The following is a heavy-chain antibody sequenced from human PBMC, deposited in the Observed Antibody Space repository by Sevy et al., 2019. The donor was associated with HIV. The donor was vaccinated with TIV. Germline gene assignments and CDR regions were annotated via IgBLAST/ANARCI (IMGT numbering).Heavy chain of an antibody. CDR2: ISYDGSDK. V-gene: IGHV3-30-3*01. CDR3: ARPRANYVDHYFFYAMDV. D-gene: IGHD4-17*01. J-gene: IGHJ6*02. CDR1: GFALSNYYA. Sequence: GGSLRLSCAASGFALSNYYAMHWVRQAPGKGLEWVGLISYDGSDKYYEDSVKGRFTISRDNFKNTLYLQMNSLTTEDTAVYYCARPRANYVDHYFFYAMDVWGQGTTVTVSS.